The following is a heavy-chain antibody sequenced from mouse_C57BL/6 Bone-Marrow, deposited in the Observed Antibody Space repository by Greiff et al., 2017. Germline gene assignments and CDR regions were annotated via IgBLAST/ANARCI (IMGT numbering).Heavy chain of an antibody. CDR2: IHPNSGST. D-gene: IGHD1-1*01. Sequence: QVQLKQPGAELVKPGASVKLSCKASGYTFTSYWMHWVKQRPGQGLEWIGMIHPNSGSTNYNEKFKSKATLTVDKSSSTAYMQLSSLTSEDSAVYYCARWDYYGSTSYAMDDWGQGTSVTVSS. J-gene: IGHJ4*01. CDR1: GYTFTSYW. V-gene: IGHV1-64*01. CDR3: ARWDYYGSTSYAMDD.